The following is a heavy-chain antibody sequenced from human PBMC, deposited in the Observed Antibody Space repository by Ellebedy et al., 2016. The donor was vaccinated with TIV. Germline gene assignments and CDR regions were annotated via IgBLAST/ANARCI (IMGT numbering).Heavy chain of an antibody. J-gene: IGHJ4*02. D-gene: IGHD3-10*01. V-gene: IGHV4-4*07. CDR1: GGSISSYY. CDR3: ARARGQYLYGSGSYFTH. CDR2: IYSTGRT. Sequence: MPSETLSLTCTVSGGSISSYYWSWIRQPAGKGLEWIGRIYSTGRTNYNPSLKSRVTMSVDTSKHQFSLNLTSVTAADTAVYYCARARGQYLYGSGSYFTHWGQGEVVTVSS.